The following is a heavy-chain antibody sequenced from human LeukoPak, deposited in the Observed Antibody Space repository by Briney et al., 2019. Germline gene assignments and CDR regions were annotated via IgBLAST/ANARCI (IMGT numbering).Heavy chain of an antibody. CDR2: IKQDGSEK. CDR1: GFTFSSYW. Sequence: PGGSLRLSCAASGFTFSSYWMSWVRQAPGKGLEWVANIKQDGSEKYYVDSVKGRFTISRDNAKNSLYLQMNSLRPEDTAFYHCARTRGVYGNYADWFDPWGQGTLVTVSS. D-gene: IGHD2-8*01. V-gene: IGHV3-7*03. J-gene: IGHJ5*02. CDR3: ARTRGVYGNYADWFDP.